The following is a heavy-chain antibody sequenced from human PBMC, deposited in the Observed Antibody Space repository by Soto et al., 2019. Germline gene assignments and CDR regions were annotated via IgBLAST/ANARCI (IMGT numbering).Heavy chain of an antibody. D-gene: IGHD1-7*01. Sequence: EVQLFESGGGLVQPGGSLRLSCAASGFTFSSYGMTWVRQAPGKGLEWVSFSSATGAGTYYADSVKGRFTISRDNSKNPLYLQMTSLRADDTAVYYCAKDRRAGGNYGFYSDFWGQGALVIVSS. CDR1: GFTFSSYG. CDR3: AKDRRAGGNYGFYSDF. CDR2: SSATGAGT. J-gene: IGHJ4*02. V-gene: IGHV3-23*01.